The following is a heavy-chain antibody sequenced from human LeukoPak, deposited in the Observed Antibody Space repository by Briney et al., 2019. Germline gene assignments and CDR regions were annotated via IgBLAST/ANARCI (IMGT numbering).Heavy chain of an antibody. CDR1: GFTFRKHW. J-gene: IGHJ6*04. Sequence: PGGSLRLSCAATGFTFRKHWMSWVRQATGKGLECVAKIKEDGSEKHYVDSVKGRFTISRDNAKNSLYLQMNSLSAEDTAVYYCAELGITMIGGVWGKGTTVTISS. CDR2: IKEDGSEK. CDR3: AELGITMIGGV. V-gene: IGHV3-7*01. D-gene: IGHD3-10*02.